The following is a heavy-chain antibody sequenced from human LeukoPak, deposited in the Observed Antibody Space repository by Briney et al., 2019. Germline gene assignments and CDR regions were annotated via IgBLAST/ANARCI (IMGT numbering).Heavy chain of an antibody. CDR2: ISGSGGST. CDR1: GFTFSSYA. Sequence: SGGSLRLSCAASGFTFSSYAMSWVRQAPGKGLEWVSAISGSGGSTYYADSVKGRFTISRDNSKNTLYLQMNSLRAEDTAVYYCANGQDDYVWGSYRYTAPIDYWGQGTLVTVSS. D-gene: IGHD3-16*02. CDR3: ANGQDDYVWGSYRYTAPIDY. J-gene: IGHJ4*02. V-gene: IGHV3-23*01.